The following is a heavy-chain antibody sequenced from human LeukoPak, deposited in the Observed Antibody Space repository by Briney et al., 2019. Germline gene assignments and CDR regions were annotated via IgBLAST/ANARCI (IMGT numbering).Heavy chain of an antibody. Sequence: SETLSLTCTVSGGSISSYYWSWIRQPPGKGLEWIGNIYYSGSTNYNPSLKSRITISVDTSKNQFSLKLSSVTAADTAVYYCAGADYYDSSPAYYFDYWGQGTLVTVSS. V-gene: IGHV4-59*01. CDR2: IYYSGST. D-gene: IGHD3-22*01. J-gene: IGHJ4*02. CDR3: AGADYYDSSPAYYFDY. CDR1: GGSISSYY.